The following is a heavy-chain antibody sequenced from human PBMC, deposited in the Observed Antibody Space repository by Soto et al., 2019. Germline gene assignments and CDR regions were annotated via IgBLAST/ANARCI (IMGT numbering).Heavy chain of an antibody. J-gene: IGHJ4*02. Sequence: QVVESGGGLVPPGGSLRLSCAASGFPFTNYWMNWVRQTPGTGLMWVSRISPDGSDVGYADSVEGRLTVSRDNAKNTLYLQMHSLRAEDTAMYYCACWGHIVPVAPSDFDRWGQGTLVTVSS. V-gene: IGHV3-74*01. CDR2: ISPDGSDV. CDR1: GFPFTNYW. CDR3: ACWGHIVPVAPSDFDR. D-gene: IGHD2-8*02.